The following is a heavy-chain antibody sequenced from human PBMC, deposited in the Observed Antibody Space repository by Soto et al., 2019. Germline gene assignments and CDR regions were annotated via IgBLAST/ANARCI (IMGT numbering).Heavy chain of an antibody. J-gene: IGHJ3*02. V-gene: IGHV4-30-2*01. Sequence: PPETLSLSWVLAIGSISIGAYCWSWIREPPGKGSHRIGYIYHSGSTYYNPSLKSRVTISVDRSKNQFSLKLSSVTAADTVVYYCARESPYHYDSSGYSGYGAFDIWGQGTMVTVSS. CDR2: IYHSGST. CDR1: IGSISIGAYC. D-gene: IGHD3-22*01. CDR3: ARESPYHYDSSGYSGYGAFDI.